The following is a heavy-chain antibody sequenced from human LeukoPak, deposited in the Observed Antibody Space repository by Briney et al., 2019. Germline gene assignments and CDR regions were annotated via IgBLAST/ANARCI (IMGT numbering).Heavy chain of an antibody. D-gene: IGHD3-22*01. V-gene: IGHV4-4*07. Sequence: SETLSLSCTVSGGSISSYYLSWIRQPPGKGLEWIGRISTSGSANYNPSLKSRVTMSVDTSNNPFSLKLNSVTAADTAVYYCARVSHYYDSSGYYYVRAFDIWGQGTMVTVSS. CDR1: GGSISSYY. CDR3: ARVSHYYDSSGYYYVRAFDI. CDR2: ISTSGSA. J-gene: IGHJ3*02.